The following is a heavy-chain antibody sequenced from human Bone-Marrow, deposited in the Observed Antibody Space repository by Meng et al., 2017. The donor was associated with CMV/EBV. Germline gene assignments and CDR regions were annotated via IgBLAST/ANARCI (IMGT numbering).Heavy chain of an antibody. V-gene: IGHV4-34*01. Sequence: SETLSLTCAVYGGSFSGYYWSWIRQPPGKGLEWIGEINHSGSTNYNPSLKSRVTISVDTSKNQFSLKLRSVAAADTAVYYCARSYDYVWGFDPWGQGTLVTVSS. D-gene: IGHD3-16*01. J-gene: IGHJ5*02. CDR3: ARSYDYVWGFDP. CDR2: INHSGST. CDR1: GGSFSGYY.